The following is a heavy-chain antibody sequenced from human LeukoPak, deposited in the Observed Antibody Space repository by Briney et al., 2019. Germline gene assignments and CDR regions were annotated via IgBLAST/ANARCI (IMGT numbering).Heavy chain of an antibody. D-gene: IGHD6-19*01. V-gene: IGHV1-2*02. CDR3: ALLSSGQRAHDAFDI. J-gene: IGHJ3*02. Sequence: GASVKVSCEASGYTFTGYYMHWVRQAPGQGLEWMGWINLNSGGTNYAQKLQGRVTMTRDTSTSTAYLELRSLTSDDTAVYYCALLSSGQRAHDAFDIWGQGTMVTVSS. CDR2: INLNSGGT. CDR1: GYTFTGYY.